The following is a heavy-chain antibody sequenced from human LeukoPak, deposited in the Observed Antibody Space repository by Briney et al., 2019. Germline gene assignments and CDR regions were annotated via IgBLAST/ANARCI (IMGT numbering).Heavy chain of an antibody. CDR1: VFAFKRFW. Sequence: GGSLRLSCTASVFAFKRFWMYCVRQAPGKGLEWVSRIKTDGSITAYADSVKGRFTISRDKAKNTLYLHMNSLKGEDTANYFCPRVADTAFWASSVPDFWGRGTPVTVS. D-gene: IGHD5-18*01. V-gene: IGHV3-74*01. CDR2: IKTDGSIT. J-gene: IGHJ4*02. CDR3: PRVADTAFWASSVPDF.